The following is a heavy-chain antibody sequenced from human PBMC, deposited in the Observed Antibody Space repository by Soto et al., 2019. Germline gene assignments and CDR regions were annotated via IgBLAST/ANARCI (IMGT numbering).Heavy chain of an antibody. CDR1: GGSINTYY. D-gene: IGHD3-10*01. Sequence: QVQLQESGPGLVKPSETLSLTCTASGGSINTYYWNWIRQSPGKGLEWIGYIYYTGSTKYHPSLESRVTISVDTSKKQFSLRLNSVPPADTAVYYCAGGPYYFGLDVWGQGTTVTVSS. J-gene: IGHJ6*02. CDR3: AGGPYYFGLDV. CDR2: IYYTGST. V-gene: IGHV4-59*01.